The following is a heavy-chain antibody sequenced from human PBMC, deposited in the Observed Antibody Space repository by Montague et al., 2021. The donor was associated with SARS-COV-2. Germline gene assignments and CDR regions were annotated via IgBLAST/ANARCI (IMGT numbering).Heavy chain of an antibody. J-gene: IGHJ6*02. CDR1: GGSFSGYY. V-gene: IGHV4-34*01. CDR2: INHSGST. Sequence: SETLSLTCAVYGGSFSGYYWSWIRQPPGKGPEWIGEINHSGSTNYNPSLKSRVTISVDTSKNQFSLKLSSVTAADTAVYYCARGSGVYYYYYYGMDVWGQGTTVTVSS. D-gene: IGHD3-10*01. CDR3: ARGSGVYYYYYYGMDV.